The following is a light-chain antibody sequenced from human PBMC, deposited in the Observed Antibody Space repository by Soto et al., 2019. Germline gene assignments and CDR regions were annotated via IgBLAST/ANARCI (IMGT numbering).Light chain of an antibody. CDR2: DVS. J-gene: IGLJ1*01. Sequence: QSALTQPPSASGSPGQSVTISCTGTSSDVGAYNYVSWYQQYTGKAPKLMIYDVSKRPSGVPDRFSGSKSGNTASLTVSGLRADDEAVYYCCSYAGAFTYVFGSGTKLTVL. CDR3: CSYAGAFTYV. V-gene: IGLV2-8*01. CDR1: SSDVGAYNY.